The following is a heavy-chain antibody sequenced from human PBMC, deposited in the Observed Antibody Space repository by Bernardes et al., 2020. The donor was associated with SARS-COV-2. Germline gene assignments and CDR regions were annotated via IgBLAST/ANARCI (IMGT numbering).Heavy chain of an antibody. CDR3: AHRQSVFDAFDI. Sequence: SGPTLVKPTQILTLTCTFSGFSLSTSGVGVGWIRQPPGKALEWLALIYWDDDKRYSPSLKSRLTITKDTSKNQVVLTMTNMDPVDTATYYCAHRQSVFDAFDIWGQGTMVTVSS. CDR2: IYWDDDK. J-gene: IGHJ3*02. D-gene: IGHD3-3*01. V-gene: IGHV2-5*02. CDR1: GFSLSTSGVG.